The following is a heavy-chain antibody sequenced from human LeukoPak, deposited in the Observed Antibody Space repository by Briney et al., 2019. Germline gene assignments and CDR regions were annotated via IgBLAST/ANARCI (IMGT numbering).Heavy chain of an antibody. V-gene: IGHV3-23*01. CDR1: GFTFSDYY. J-gene: IGHJ4*02. D-gene: IGHD1-26*01. CDR3: AKPRPGGSTEPFDS. CDR2: IRTGGDST. Sequence: PGGSLRLSCAASGFTFSDYYMSWIRQAPGKGLEWVSAIRTGGDSTYYADSVKGRFTISRDNSKNTLYLQMNSLRAEDTAVYYCAKPRPGGSTEPFDSWGQGTLVTVSS.